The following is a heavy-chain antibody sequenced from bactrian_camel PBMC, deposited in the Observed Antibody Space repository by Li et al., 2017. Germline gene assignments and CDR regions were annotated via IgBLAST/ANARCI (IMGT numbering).Heavy chain of an antibody. J-gene: IGHJ4*01. CDR2: TIRDDGST. D-gene: IGHD3*01. V-gene: IGHV3S26*01. Sequence: QLVESGGGSVQAGGSLRLSCAASGYTYSKYCMGWFRQAPGKEREGVATIRDDGSTSYADSVKGRFTISKDNAKNPLYLEINNLKPEDTAMYYCAARRLYNYWLSTCSDFALADPAYWGQGTQVTVS. CDR3: AARRLYNYWLSTCSDFALADPAY. CDR1: GYTYSKYC.